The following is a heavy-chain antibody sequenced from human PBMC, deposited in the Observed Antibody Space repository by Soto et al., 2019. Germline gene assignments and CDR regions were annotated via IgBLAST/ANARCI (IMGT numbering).Heavy chain of an antibody. CDR1: GFTFSSYS. CDR3: ASSPSIHCSGGSCYLGDYFDY. V-gene: IGHV3-21*01. CDR2: ISSSSSYI. Sequence: GGSLRLSCAASGFTFSSYSMNWVRQAPGKGLEWVSSISSSSSYIYYADSVKGRFTISRDNAKNSLYLQMNSLRAEDTAVYYCASSPSIHCSGGSCYLGDYFDYWGQGTLGTVSS. J-gene: IGHJ4*02. D-gene: IGHD2-15*01.